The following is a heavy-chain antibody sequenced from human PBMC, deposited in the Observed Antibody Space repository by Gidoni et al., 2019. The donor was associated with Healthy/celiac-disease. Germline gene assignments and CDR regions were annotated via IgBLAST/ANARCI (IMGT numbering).Heavy chain of an antibody. V-gene: IGHV1-18*01. D-gene: IGHD6-13*01. CDR2: ISAYNGNT. CDR3: ARRIAAAGYYYGMDV. J-gene: IGHJ6*02. CDR1: GYTFTSYG. Sequence: QVQLVQSGAEVKKPGASVNVSCKASGYTFTSYGISWVRQAPGQGLEWMGWISAYNGNTNYAQKLQGRVTMTPDTSTSTAYMELRSLRSDDTAVYYCARRIAAAGYYYGMDVWGQGTTVTVSS.